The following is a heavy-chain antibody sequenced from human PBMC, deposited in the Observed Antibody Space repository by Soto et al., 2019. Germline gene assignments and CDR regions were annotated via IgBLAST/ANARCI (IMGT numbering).Heavy chain of an antibody. CDR1: GGSFSNYA. CDR3: ARGAIRGYSYGDFDY. V-gene: IGHV1-69*01. Sequence: QVQLVQSGAEMKKPGSSVKVSCKASGGSFSNYAINWVRQAPGQGLEWMGGIIPIFATANHAQKFQGRLTITADESTSTAYMELSSLRSEDTAVYYCARGAIRGYSYGDFDYWGQGTLVTVSS. J-gene: IGHJ4*02. D-gene: IGHD5-18*01. CDR2: IIPIFATA.